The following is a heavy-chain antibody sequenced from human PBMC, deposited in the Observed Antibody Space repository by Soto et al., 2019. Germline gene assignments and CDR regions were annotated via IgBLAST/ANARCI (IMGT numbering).Heavy chain of an antibody. V-gene: IGHV3-66*01. CDR1: GFTVSSNY. CDR3: ARDSDDFWSGPNCYYYGMDV. Sequence: GGSLRLSCAASGFTVSSNYMSWVRQAPGKGLEWVSVIYSGGSTYYADSVKGRFTISRDNSKNTLYLQMNSLRAEDTAVYYCARDSDDFWSGPNCYYYGMDVWGQGTTVTVSS. D-gene: IGHD3-3*01. J-gene: IGHJ6*02. CDR2: IYSGGST.